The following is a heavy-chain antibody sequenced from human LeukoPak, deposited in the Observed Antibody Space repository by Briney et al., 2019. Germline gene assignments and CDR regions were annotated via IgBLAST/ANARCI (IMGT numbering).Heavy chain of an antibody. Sequence: GGSLRLSCAASAFTFSSYAMSWVRLAPGKGLGWVSSISGSGGSTYYADSVKGRFTISRDNSKNTLYVQVNSLGTEDTAAYYCAKGSYYDSSGSFYFDYWGQGTLVTVSS. CDR1: AFTFSSYA. D-gene: IGHD3-22*01. J-gene: IGHJ4*02. CDR2: ISGSGGST. V-gene: IGHV3-23*01. CDR3: AKGSYYDSSGSFYFDY.